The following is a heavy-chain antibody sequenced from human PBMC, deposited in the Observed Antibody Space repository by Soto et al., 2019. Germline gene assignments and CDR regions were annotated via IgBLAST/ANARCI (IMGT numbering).Heavy chain of an antibody. V-gene: IGHV3-30*18. CDR2: ISYAGSNK. J-gene: IGHJ6*01. CDR3: AKDRDGGTCMDV. D-gene: IGHD3-10*01. Sequence: GGSLRLSCAASGFTFSSYGMHWVRHAPGKGLEWVAVISYAGSNKYYADSVKGRFTISRDNSKNTLYLQMNSLRAEDTAVYYCAKDRDGGTCMDVWGQGHTVTVSS. CDR1: GFTFSSYG.